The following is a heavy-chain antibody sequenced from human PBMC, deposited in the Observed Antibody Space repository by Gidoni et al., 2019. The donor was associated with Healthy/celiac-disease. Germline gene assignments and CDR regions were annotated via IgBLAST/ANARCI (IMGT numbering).Heavy chain of an antibody. D-gene: IGHD6-13*01. CDR3: ATDRYGIGVAAAGTGGY. Sequence: GGFDPEDGETIYAQKFQGRVTMTEDTSTDTAYMELSSLRSEDTAVYYCATDRYGIGVAAAGTGGYWGQGTLVTVSS. V-gene: IGHV1-24*01. J-gene: IGHJ4*02. CDR2: FDPEDGET.